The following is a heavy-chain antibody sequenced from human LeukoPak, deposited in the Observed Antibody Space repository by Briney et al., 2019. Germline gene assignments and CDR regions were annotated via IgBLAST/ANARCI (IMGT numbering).Heavy chain of an antibody. CDR3: AGQFDGGGSYFY. Sequence: SETLSLTCTVSGSGYSISGGYYWGWIRQPPGKGLEWIGSIYHSGSTYYNPSLKSRVTISVDTSKNQFSLKLNSVTAADTAVYYCAGQFDGGGSYFYWGQGTLVTVSS. J-gene: IGHJ4*02. D-gene: IGHD3-22*01. CDR1: GSGYSISGGYY. CDR2: IYHSGST. V-gene: IGHV4-38-2*02.